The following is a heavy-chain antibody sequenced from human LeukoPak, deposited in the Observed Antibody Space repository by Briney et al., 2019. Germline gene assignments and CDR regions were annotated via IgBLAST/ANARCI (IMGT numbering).Heavy chain of an antibody. J-gene: IGHJ4*02. CDR2: IIPILGIA. V-gene: IGHV1-69*04. D-gene: IGHD3-22*01. Sequence: SVKVSCKASGGTFISYAISWVRQAPGQGLEWMGRIIPILGIANYAQKFQGRVTITADKSTSTAYMELSSLRSEDTAVYYCAREKRDYYDSSGYYFGYWGQGTLVTVSS. CDR3: AREKRDYYDSSGYYFGY. CDR1: GGTFISYA.